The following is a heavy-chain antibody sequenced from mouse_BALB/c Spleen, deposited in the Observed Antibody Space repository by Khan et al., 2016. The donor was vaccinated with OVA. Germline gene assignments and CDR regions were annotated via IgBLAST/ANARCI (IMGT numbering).Heavy chain of an antibody. Sequence: QVQLKQSGAELARPGASVKMSCKASGYTFTSHTIHWVKQSPGQDLEWIGYINPRSGYSNYNQKFSDKATLTADKSSSTAYMQLSSLTSEDSAVYYCARRTTGYALDYWGQGTSVTVSS. CDR2: INPRSGYS. V-gene: IGHV1-4*01. CDR1: GYTFTSHT. CDR3: ARRTTGYALDY. J-gene: IGHJ4*01. D-gene: IGHD2-14*01.